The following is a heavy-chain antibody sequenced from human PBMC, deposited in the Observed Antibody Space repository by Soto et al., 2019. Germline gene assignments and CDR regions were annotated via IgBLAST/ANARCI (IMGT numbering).Heavy chain of an antibody. CDR2: ISSSSSYI. Sequence: GGSLRLSCAASGFTFSSYSMNWVRQAPGKGLEWVSSISSSSSYIYYADSVKGRFTISRDNAKNSLYLQMNSLRAEDTAVYYCASWELLPPPPYWGQGTLVTVSS. CDR1: GFTFSSYS. J-gene: IGHJ4*02. V-gene: IGHV3-21*01. D-gene: IGHD1-26*01. CDR3: ASWELLPPPPY.